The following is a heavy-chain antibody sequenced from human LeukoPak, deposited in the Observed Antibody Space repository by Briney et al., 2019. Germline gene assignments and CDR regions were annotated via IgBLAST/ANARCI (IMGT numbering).Heavy chain of an antibody. J-gene: IGHJ3*02. CDR2: ISYDGSNK. V-gene: IGHV3-30-3*01. Sequence: PGRSLRLSCAASGFTFSSYAMHWVRQAPGKGLEWVAVISYDGSNKYYADSVKGRFTISRDNSKNTLYLQMNSLRAEDTAVYYCAREAGSYCSSTSCYDAFDIWGQGTMVTVSS. D-gene: IGHD2-2*01. CDR1: GFTFSSYA. CDR3: AREAGSYCSSTSCYDAFDI.